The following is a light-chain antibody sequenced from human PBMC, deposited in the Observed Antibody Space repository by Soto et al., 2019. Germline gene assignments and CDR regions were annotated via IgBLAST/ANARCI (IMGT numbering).Light chain of an antibody. CDR3: QSYDRSLRGYV. CDR1: SSNIGAGYD. V-gene: IGLV1-40*01. Sequence: QSVLTQPPSVSGAPGQRVTISCTGTSSNIGAGYDVHWYQHLPGTAPTPLIYGNTIRPSGVPDRFSGSKSGTSASLAITGLQAEDEADYYCQSYDRSLRGYVFGTGTKITVL. J-gene: IGLJ1*01. CDR2: GNT.